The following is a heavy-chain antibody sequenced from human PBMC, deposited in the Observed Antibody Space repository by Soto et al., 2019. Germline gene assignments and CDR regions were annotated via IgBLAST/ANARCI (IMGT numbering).Heavy chain of an antibody. CDR2: TYYRSKWYN. J-gene: IGHJ3*02. D-gene: IGHD6-19*01. CDR3: ARGLGIAVARPADAFDI. CDR1: GDSVSSNSAA. Sequence: SQTLSLTCAISGDSVSSNSAAWNWIRQSPSRGLEWLGRTYYRSKWYNVYAVSVKSRITINPDTSKNQFSLQLNSVTPEDTAVYYCARGLGIAVARPADAFDIWGQGTMVTVSS. V-gene: IGHV6-1*01.